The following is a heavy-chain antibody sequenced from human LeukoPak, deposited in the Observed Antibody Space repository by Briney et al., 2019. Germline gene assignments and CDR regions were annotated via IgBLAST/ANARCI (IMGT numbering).Heavy chain of an antibody. D-gene: IGHD1-1*01. CDR3: ARGDPGTTANWFDS. V-gene: IGHV1-18*04. CDR1: GYFFTSYS. J-gene: IGHJ5*01. Sequence: ASVKVSCKSSGYFFTSYSINWVRQAPGQGGEWRGWISAYNGDTNYAKQFQGRVTLTTDTSTSTAYMELRSLIFDDTALYFCARGDPGTTANWFDSWGQGTLVTVSS. CDR2: ISAYNGDT.